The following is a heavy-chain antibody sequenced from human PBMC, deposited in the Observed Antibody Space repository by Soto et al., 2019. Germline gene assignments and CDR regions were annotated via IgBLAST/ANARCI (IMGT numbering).Heavy chain of an antibody. Sequence: GGSLRLSCAVSGFTFSSYAMSWVRQAPGKGLEWVSAISGSGGSTYYADSVKGRFTISRDNSKNTLYLQMNSLRAEDTAVYYCALDSSGYPPNFDYWGQGTLVTVSS. CDR2: ISGSGGST. CDR3: ALDSSGYPPNFDY. D-gene: IGHD3-22*01. CDR1: GFTFSSYA. V-gene: IGHV3-23*01. J-gene: IGHJ4*02.